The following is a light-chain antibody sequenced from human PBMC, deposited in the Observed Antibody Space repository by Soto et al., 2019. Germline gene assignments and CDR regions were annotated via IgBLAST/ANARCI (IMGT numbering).Light chain of an antibody. Sequence: QSVLTQPASVSGSPGQSITISCTGTSSDVGAYNYVSWYQQHPGKAPKLMIYEVSNRPSGVSIRFSGSKSGNTASLIIYGLQAEDEADYYCSSYTTSSTLAYVFGTGTQLTVL. CDR3: SSYTTSSTLAYV. CDR1: SSDVGAYNY. V-gene: IGLV2-14*01. CDR2: EVS. J-gene: IGLJ1*01.